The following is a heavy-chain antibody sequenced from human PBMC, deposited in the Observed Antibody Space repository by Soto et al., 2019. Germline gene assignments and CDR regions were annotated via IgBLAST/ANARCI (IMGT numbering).Heavy chain of an antibody. CDR2: IIIAGGGT. V-gene: IGHV1-58*01. CDR3: AAELYSGGRCCSFDI. D-gene: IGHD2-15*01. Sequence: MQVVQSGPEVKKPGTSVTVSCKTSGIIFSNSAVQWVRQARGQRLEWLGWIIIAGGGTRYSQNLQGKITITRDMSTNTAYMELSSLRSEDTAIYYCAAELYSGGRCCSFDIWGQGTMITVSS. CDR1: GIIFSNSA. J-gene: IGHJ3*02.